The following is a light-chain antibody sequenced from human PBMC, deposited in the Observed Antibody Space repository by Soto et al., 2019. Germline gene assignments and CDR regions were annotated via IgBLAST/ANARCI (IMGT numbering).Light chain of an antibody. J-gene: IGLJ3*02. CDR2: EVS. CDR3: SSYTNYNTRL. V-gene: IGLV2-14*01. CDR1: SSDVGGYNY. Sequence: QSALTQPASVSGSPGQSITISCTGSSSDVGGYNYLSWYQQHPGKAPKLMIYEVSNRPSGVSNRFSGSKSGNTASLTISGLQAEDEADYYCSSYTNYNTRLFGGGTKLTVL.